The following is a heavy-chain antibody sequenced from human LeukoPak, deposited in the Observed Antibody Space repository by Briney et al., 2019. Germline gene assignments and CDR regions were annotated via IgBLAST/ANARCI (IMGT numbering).Heavy chain of an antibody. CDR2: IKQDGSEK. Sequence: GGSLRLSCAASGFTFSSYWMSWVRQAPGKGLEWVANIKQDGSEKYYVDSVKGRFTISRDNAKNSLYLQMNSLRAEHTAVYYCARVTGDFLFVHWRQGTLATVSS. CDR1: GFTFSSYW. J-gene: IGHJ4*02. V-gene: IGHV3-7*01. D-gene: IGHD3-3*01. CDR3: ARVTGDFLFVH.